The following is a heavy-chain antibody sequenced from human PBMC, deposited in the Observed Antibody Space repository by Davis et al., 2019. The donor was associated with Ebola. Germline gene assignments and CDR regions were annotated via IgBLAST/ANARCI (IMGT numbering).Heavy chain of an antibody. CDR3: ARDRGGDYSFDY. D-gene: IGHD3-10*01. CDR1: GYTSTSYA. V-gene: IGHV1-3*01. J-gene: IGHJ4*02. CDR2: INAGNGNT. Sequence: AASVKVSCKASGYTSTSYAMHWVRQAPGQRLEWMGWINAGNGNTKYSQKFQGRVTITRDTSASTAYMELSSLRSEDTSVYYCARDRGGDYSFDYWGQGTLVTVSS.